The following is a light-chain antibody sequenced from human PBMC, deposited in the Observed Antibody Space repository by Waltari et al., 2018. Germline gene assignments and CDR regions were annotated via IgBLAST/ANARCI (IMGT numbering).Light chain of an antibody. V-gene: IGLV1-47*01. CDR2: ENS. J-gene: IGLJ2*01. CDR1: HSNIGSNF. CDR3: AAWDDGLRGPA. Sequence: QSVLTQSPSVSETPGQKITISCSGSHSNIGSNFVNWYQQVPGTAPKLPIYENSQRPTGVPDRFSASKSGTSASLAISGLQSQDEADYYCAAWDDGLRGPAFGGGTKVTVL.